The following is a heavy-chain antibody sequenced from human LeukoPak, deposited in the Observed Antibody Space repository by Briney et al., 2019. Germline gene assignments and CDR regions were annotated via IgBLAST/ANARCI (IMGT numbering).Heavy chain of an antibody. D-gene: IGHD6-13*01. CDR3: ARTIAAAGLDYFDL. Sequence: PGESLRLSCAASGFTDSSNYMSWVRQAPVRGLEWVSIIYRDGSTYYADSVKGRFTISRDNSKNTLYLQVNSLRADDTALYYCARTIAAAGLDYFDLWGHGTLVTVSS. V-gene: IGHV3-53*01. CDR1: GFTDSSNY. J-gene: IGHJ4*01. CDR2: IYRDGST.